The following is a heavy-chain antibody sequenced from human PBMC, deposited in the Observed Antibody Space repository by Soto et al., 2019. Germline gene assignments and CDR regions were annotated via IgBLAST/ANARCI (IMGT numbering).Heavy chain of an antibody. CDR1: GGSITISSYH. CDR3: YGETTKTWFDP. D-gene: IGHD4-4*01. V-gene: IGHV4-39*01. J-gene: IGHJ5*02. CDR2: IYYSGTT. Sequence: QLQLQESGPGLVKPSETLSLTCTVSGGSITISSYHWGWIRQPPGKGLDWFGSIYYSGTTYYNPSIRSRGTMSVDTAKNQCARKRSSVTAADTAVYYCYGETTKTWFDPWGQGTLVTVSS.